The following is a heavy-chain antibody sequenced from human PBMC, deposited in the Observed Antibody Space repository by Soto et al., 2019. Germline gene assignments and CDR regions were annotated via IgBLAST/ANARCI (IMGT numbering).Heavy chain of an antibody. CDR3: TTVSGVSFPDG. CDR1: GFTFTNAW. V-gene: IGHV3-15*07. J-gene: IGHJ6*02. CDR2: IKSIPDGGTT. Sequence: GGSLRLSCAASGFTFTNAWMNWVRQPPGKGLEWVGRIKSIPDGGTTDYPAPVKGRFTISRDDSKKMLYLQMSSLKIEDTAVYYCTTVSGVSFPDGWGQGTTVTVSS.